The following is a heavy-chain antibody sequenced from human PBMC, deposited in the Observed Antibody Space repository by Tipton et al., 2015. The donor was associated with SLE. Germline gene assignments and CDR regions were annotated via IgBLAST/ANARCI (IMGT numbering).Heavy chain of an antibody. CDR2: IYYSGST. CDR3: ARGAGSSGDFDY. V-gene: IGHV4-39*07. CDR1: GYSISSSSYY. J-gene: IGHJ4*02. Sequence: TLSLTCTVSGYSISSSSYYWGWIRQPPGKGLEWIGSIYYSGSTYYNPSLKSRVTISVDTSKNQFSLKLSSVTAADTAVYYCARGAGSSGDFDYWGQGTLVTVSS. D-gene: IGHD2-15*01.